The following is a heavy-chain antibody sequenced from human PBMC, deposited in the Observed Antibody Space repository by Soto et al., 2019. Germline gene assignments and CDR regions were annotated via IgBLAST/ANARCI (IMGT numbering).Heavy chain of an antibody. V-gene: IGHV5-51*01. Sequence: GESLKISCKASGYSFTNNWIGWVRQMPGKGLEWMGITYPGDSDTRYSPSFQGQVTISADKSISTAYLQWSSLKASDTAMYYCTLYGYCGSSSCPEWFDPWGQGTLVTVSS. J-gene: IGHJ5*02. CDR3: TLYGYCGSSSCPEWFDP. CDR1: GYSFTNNW. D-gene: IGHD2-2*01. CDR2: TYPGDSDT.